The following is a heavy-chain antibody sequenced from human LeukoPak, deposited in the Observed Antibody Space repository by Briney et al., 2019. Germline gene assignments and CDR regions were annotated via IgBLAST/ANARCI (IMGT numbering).Heavy chain of an antibody. V-gene: IGHV1-69*01. CDR1: GGSFSSYA. CDR3: VRDGSYYDSSGYYYLY. J-gene: IGHJ4*02. CDR2: IIPIFGTA. D-gene: IGHD3-22*01. Sequence: ASVKVSCKASGGSFSSYAINWVRQAPGQGLEWMGGIIPIFGTANYAQKFQGRVTITADESTSTAYMELSSLRSEDTAVYYCVRDGSYYDSSGYYYLYWGQGTLVTVSS.